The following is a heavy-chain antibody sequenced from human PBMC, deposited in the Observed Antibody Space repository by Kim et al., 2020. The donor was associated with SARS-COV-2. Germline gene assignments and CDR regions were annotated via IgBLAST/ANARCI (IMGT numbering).Heavy chain of an antibody. J-gene: IGHJ6*02. CDR2: INHSGST. Sequence: SETLSLTCAVYGGSFSGYYWSWIRQPPGKGLEWIGEINHSGSTNYNPSLKSRVTISVDTSKNQFSLKLSSVTAADTAVYYCARAGYYDFWSGYYNYYYGMDVWGQGTTVTVSS. D-gene: IGHD3-3*01. CDR3: ARAGYYDFWSGYYNYYYGMDV. CDR1: GGSFSGYY. V-gene: IGHV4-34*01.